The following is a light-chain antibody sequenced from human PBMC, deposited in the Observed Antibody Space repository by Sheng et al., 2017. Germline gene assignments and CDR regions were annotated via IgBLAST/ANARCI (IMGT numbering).Light chain of an antibody. CDR3: QQSHSLPIT. CDR1: QSIGGL. J-gene: IGKJ3*01. Sequence: DIEMTQSPASLSASIGDRVTISCRSSQSIGGLLNWYQQRPGKAPKLLIYATSTLESGVTSRFSGSGSGTDFTLTISSLQPEDLGNYYCQQSHSLPITFGPGTTVAIK. V-gene: IGKV1-39*01. CDR2: ATS.